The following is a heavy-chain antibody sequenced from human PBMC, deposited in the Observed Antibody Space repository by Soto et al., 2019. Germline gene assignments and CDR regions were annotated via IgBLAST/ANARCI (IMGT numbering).Heavy chain of an antibody. CDR3: ARDSPPFDP. CDR1: GYTFSNCH. J-gene: IGHJ5*02. V-gene: IGHV1-18*01. Sequence: ASVKVSCKASGYTFSNCHISWVRQAPGQGLEWMGWISAYNGNTNYAQKLQGRVTMTTDTSTSTAYMELRSLRSDDTAVYYCARDSPPFDPWGQGTLVTVSS. CDR2: ISAYNGNT.